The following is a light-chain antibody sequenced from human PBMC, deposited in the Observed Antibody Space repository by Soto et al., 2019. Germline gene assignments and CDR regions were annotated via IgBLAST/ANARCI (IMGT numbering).Light chain of an antibody. CDR3: QTWGTAIHDVI. Sequence: QTVVTQSPSASASLGGSVKLTCTLSSGHNNYAIAWHQQQPEKGPRYLMKLNSDGSHSKGDGIPDRFSGSSSGAERHLTISSLQSEDEADYYCQTWGTAIHDVIFGGGTKLAVL. CDR1: SGHNNYA. CDR2: LNSDGSH. V-gene: IGLV4-69*01. J-gene: IGLJ2*01.